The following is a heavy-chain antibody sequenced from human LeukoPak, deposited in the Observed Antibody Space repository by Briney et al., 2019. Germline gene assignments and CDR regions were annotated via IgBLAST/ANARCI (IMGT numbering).Heavy chain of an antibody. CDR2: INPNSGGT. V-gene: IGHV1-2*02. CDR3: ARGYLARLGSYVGYNGHG. J-gene: IGHJ4*02. D-gene: IGHD3-10*01. CDR1: GYTFTGYY. Sequence: GASVKVSCKASGYTFTGYYMHWVRQAPGQGLEWMGWINPNSGGTNYAQKFQGRVTMTRDTSISTAYMELSRLRSDDTAVYYCARGYLARLGSYVGYNGHGWGQGTLVTVSS.